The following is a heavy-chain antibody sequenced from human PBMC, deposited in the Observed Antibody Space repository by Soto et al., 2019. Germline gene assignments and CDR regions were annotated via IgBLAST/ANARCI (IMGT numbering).Heavy chain of an antibody. CDR3: ARDNLAFHEAFDL. J-gene: IGHJ4*02. Sequence: GGSLRLSCAASGFIFSGFQLDWVRQATGRGLEWLSSITGSYAYIHYADSVQGRCTICRDNANNLLLLQMDNLRPEDMAVYYYARDNLAFHEAFDLWGQGTLVTVSS. CDR1: GFIFSGFQ. CDR2: ITGSYAYI. D-gene: IGHD3-16*01. V-gene: IGHV3-21*01.